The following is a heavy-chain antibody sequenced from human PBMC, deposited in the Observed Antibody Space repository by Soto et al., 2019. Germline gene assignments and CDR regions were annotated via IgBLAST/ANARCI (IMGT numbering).Heavy chain of an antibody. D-gene: IGHD2-8*02. CDR3: ATGDCTGAYCSSWPFNYGVDV. Sequence: QVQLVESGGGVVQPGGSLRLSCTTSGFTFNTYGMYWVRQAPGKGLEWVAIIWYDGSNKYYGDSVKGRFTISRDNSKKPMYLQMNSMRADDTALYYCATGDCTGAYCSSWPFNYGVDVWGQGTTVTVSS. J-gene: IGHJ6*02. CDR2: IWYDGSNK. V-gene: IGHV3-33*08. CDR1: GFTFNTYG.